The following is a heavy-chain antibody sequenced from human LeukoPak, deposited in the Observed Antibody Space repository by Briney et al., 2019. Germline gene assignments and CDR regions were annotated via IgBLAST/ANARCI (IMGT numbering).Heavy chain of an antibody. D-gene: IGHD3-22*01. CDR1: GYTFTSYY. Sequence: ASVKVSCKASGYTFTSYYMHWVRQATGQGLEWMGWMNPNSGNTGYAQKFQGRVTITRNTSISTAYMELSSLRSEDTAVYYCARVYYDSSGYYFDYWGQGTLVTVSS. CDR2: MNPNSGNT. V-gene: IGHV1-8*03. CDR3: ARVYYDSSGYYFDY. J-gene: IGHJ4*02.